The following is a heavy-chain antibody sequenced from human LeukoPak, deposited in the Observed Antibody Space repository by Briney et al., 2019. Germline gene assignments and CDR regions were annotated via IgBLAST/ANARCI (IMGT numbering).Heavy chain of an antibody. CDR3: ARILTTFDS. Sequence: SETLSLTCTVSGGSISTYYWSWIRQPPGKGLEWIGYIYYSGSTYYNPSLKSRVTMSVDTSKNQFSLKLTSVTAADTALYYCARILTTFDSWGQGTLVTVSS. V-gene: IGHV4-59*04. J-gene: IGHJ4*02. CDR1: GGSISTYY. CDR2: IYYSGST. D-gene: IGHD2/OR15-2a*01.